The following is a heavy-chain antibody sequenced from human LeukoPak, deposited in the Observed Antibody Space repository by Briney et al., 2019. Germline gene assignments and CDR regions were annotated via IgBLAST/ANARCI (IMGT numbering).Heavy chain of an antibody. V-gene: IGHV4-39*01. CDR1: GGSISSSSYY. CDR2: IYYSGST. D-gene: IGHD3-22*01. CDR3: ASIGYYDRNFDY. Sequence: SETLSLTCTASGGSISSSSYYWGWIRQPPGKGLEWIGSIYYSGSTDYNPSLKSRVTISVDTSKNQFSLKLSSVTAADTAVYYCASIGYYDRNFDYWGQGTLVTVSS. J-gene: IGHJ4*02.